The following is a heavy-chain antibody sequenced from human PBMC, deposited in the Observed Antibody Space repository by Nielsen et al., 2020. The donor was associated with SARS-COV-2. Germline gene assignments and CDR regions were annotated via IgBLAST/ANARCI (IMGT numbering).Heavy chain of an antibody. D-gene: IGHD6-13*01. Sequence: SETLSLTCTVSGDSIRNYYWGWIRQPPGKGLEYIGRVHISGSTNYNPSLKSRVTISLDTSEKKFALRLTSLTAADTAVYYCARDRWQQLVPTYWGQGTLVTVSS. V-gene: IGHV4-59*01. CDR1: GDSIRNYY. CDR3: ARDRWQQLVPTY. CDR2: VHISGST. J-gene: IGHJ4*02.